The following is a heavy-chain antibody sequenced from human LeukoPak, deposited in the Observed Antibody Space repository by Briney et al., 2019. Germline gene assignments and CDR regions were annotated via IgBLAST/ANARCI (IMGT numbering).Heavy chain of an antibody. CDR2: ITDTGST. Sequence: SETLSLTCAVFGGSFSGYSWTWIRQPPGKGLEWIGEITDTGSTNYNRSLTSRLTISLDTSQNQLSLTLRSVTAADTAVYYCAREGTGTTEVNWFDPWGQGTLVTVSS. D-gene: IGHD1-1*01. CDR3: AREGTGTTEVNWFDP. V-gene: IGHV4-34*01. CDR1: GGSFSGYS. J-gene: IGHJ5*02.